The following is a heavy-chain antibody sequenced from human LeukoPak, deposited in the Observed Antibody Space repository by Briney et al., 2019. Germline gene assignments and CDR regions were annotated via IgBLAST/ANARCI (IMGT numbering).Heavy chain of an antibody. CDR2: TYHSGST. J-gene: IGHJ3*02. CDR3: ARELGLNAFDI. D-gene: IGHD3-16*01. Sequence: PSQTLSLACPVYGGPINILYWGWIRQPPGNGLEWIGYTYHSGSTNYSPSLKSRAAISVDKSKNEFSLTLTSVTAADTAVYYCARELGLNAFDIWGQGTMVVVSS. CDR1: GGPINILY. V-gene: IGHV4-59*13.